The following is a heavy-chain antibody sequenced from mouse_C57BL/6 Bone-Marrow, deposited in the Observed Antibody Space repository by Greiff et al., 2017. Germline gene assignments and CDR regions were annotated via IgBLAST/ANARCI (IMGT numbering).Heavy chain of an antibody. CDR1: GYTFTSSW. D-gene: IGHD1-1*01. Sequence: QVQLKQSGAELAKPGASVKLSCKASGYTFTSSWMHWVNQRPGQGLEWIEYINPRSGYTKSIQRFKDKATLTADKSSSTAYMQLSSLTYEDSAVYYCAKNYYGRSYYYWGQGTTLTVSS. CDR3: AKNYYGRSYYY. CDR2: INPRSGYT. J-gene: IGHJ2*01. V-gene: IGHV1-7*01.